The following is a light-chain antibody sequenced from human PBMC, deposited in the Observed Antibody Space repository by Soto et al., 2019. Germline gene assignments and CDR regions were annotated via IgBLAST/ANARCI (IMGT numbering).Light chain of an antibody. V-gene: IGKV3-20*01. CDR3: QQYGSSGT. CDR2: GAS. Sequence: EIFLTQSPCTLSLSPVERATLSCRASQSVSNNYLAWYQQKPGQAPRLLIYGASNRATGIPDRFSGSGSGTDFTLTISRLEPEDFAVYYCQQYGSSGTFGQGTKVDIK. CDR1: QSVSNNY. J-gene: IGKJ1*01.